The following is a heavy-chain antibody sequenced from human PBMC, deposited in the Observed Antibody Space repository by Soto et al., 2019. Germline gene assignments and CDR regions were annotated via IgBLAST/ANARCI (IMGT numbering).Heavy chain of an antibody. Sequence: PSETLSLTCTVSGGSISSGDYYWSWIRQPPGKGLEWIGYIYYSGSTYYNPSLKSRVTISVDTSKNQFSLKLSSVTAADTAVYYCARERPDGSRLDPWGQETLVTVS. CDR3: ARERPDGSRLDP. D-gene: IGHD6-13*01. J-gene: IGHJ5*02. CDR1: GGSISSGDYY. CDR2: IYYSGST. V-gene: IGHV4-30-4*01.